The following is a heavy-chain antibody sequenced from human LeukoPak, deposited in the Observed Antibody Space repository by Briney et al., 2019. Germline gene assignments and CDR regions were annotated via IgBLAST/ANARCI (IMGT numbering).Heavy chain of an antibody. CDR1: GYTFTMYD. CDR3: ARETTIPPYYFDY. V-gene: IGHV1-8*01. CDR2: MSPNSGNT. J-gene: IGHJ4*02. Sequence: ASVTVSYKASGYTFTMYDITWVRQAPGQGLERMGWMSPNSGNTGYAQKFQGRVTITRNTSITTAYMELSSLTSEDTAVYYCARETTIPPYYFDYWGLGSQVTVSP. D-gene: IGHD3-9*01.